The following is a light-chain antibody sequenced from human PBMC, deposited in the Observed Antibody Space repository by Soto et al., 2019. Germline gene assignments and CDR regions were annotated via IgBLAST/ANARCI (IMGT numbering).Light chain of an antibody. CDR2: GAS. V-gene: IGKV3-15*01. Sequence: ERVMTQPPVTLSVSPGQRSTLSCRASRGISSNLAWYQQKPGQAPRLLIYGASTRATGIPARFSGSGSGTEFTLTISSLQSEDFAVYYCHQYNNWPPWTFGQGTKVDIK. CDR3: HQYNNWPPWT. J-gene: IGKJ1*01. CDR1: RGISSN.